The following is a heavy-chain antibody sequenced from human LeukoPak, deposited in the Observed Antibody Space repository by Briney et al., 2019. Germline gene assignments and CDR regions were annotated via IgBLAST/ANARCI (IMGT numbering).Heavy chain of an antibody. CDR3: ARDLLRDIQWLAHAFDI. D-gene: IGHD6-19*01. J-gene: IGHJ3*02. V-gene: IGHV3-30*04. CDR2: ISYDGSNK. CDR1: GFTFSSYA. Sequence: GGSLRLSCAASGFTFSSYAMHWVRQAPGKGLEWVAVISYDGSNKYYANSVKGRFTISRDNSKNTLYLQMNSLRAEDTAVYYCARDLLRDIQWLAHAFDIWGQGTMVTVSS.